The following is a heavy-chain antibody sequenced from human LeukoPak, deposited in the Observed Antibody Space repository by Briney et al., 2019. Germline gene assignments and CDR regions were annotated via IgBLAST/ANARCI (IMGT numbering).Heavy chain of an antibody. Sequence: ASVKVSCEASGYTFTNYPMIWVRQAPGEGLEWMGWINTKTGNPTYAQGFTGRFVFSLDTSVSTTYLQISGLKAEDTAMYYCARGGYSRGQGSPFDYWGRGTLVTVSS. V-gene: IGHV7-4-1*02. CDR3: ARGGYSRGQGSPFDY. CDR2: INTKTGNP. J-gene: IGHJ4*02. D-gene: IGHD6-19*01. CDR1: GYTFTNYP.